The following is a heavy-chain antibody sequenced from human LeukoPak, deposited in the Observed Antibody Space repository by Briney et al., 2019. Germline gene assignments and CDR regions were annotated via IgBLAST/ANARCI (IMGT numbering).Heavy chain of an antibody. CDR1: GYTFTGYY. V-gene: IGHV1-2*02. CDR3: ARNPRRDIVLMVYAKSYFDY. Sequence: ASVKVSCKASGYTFTGYYMHWVRQAPGQGLEWMGWINPNSGGTNYAQKFQGRVTMTRDTSISTAYMELSRLRSDDTAVYYCARNPRRDIVLMVYAKSYFDYWGHGTLVTVSS. CDR2: INPNSGGT. D-gene: IGHD2-8*01. J-gene: IGHJ4*01.